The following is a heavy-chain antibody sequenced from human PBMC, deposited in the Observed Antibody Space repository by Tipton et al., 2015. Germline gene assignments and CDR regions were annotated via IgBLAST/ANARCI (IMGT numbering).Heavy chain of an antibody. J-gene: IGHJ6*02. CDR2: IYHSASS. D-gene: IGHD4-17*01. Sequence: TLSLTCTVSGDSIHKYYLTWIRQPPGRGLEWIGYIYHSASSNYNPSLKSRVTISLDTSKNQVSLKLSSVTAADTAVHYCASGHGDYVNGMDVWGQGTTVTVSS. CDR3: ASGHGDYVNGMDV. CDR1: GDSIHKYY. V-gene: IGHV4-59*01.